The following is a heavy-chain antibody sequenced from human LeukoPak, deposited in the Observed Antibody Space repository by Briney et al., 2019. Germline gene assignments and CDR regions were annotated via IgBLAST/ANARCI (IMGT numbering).Heavy chain of an antibody. CDR1: GFTFGSHW. CDR2: INGDGSTT. CDR3: AREGGGYCSGINCWKWFDP. J-gene: IGHJ5*02. D-gene: IGHD2-15*01. Sequence: GGSLRLSCAASGFTFGSHWMNWVRQAPGKGPVRVSRINGDGSTTVYADSVQGRFSISRDNAKSTLYLHMNSLRAEDTAVYYCAREGGGYCSGINCWKWFDPWGQGTLVTVSS. V-gene: IGHV3-74*01.